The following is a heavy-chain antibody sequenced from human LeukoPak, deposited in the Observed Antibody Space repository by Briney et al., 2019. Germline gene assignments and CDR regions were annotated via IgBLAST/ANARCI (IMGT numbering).Heavy chain of an antibody. J-gene: IGHJ6*03. Sequence: GGSLRLSCAASGFTVSSNYMSWVRQAPGKGLYWVSVIYSGGSTYYADSVKGRFTISRDNSKNTLYLQMNSLRAEDTAVYYCARVKAGYYYYMDVWGKGTTVTVSS. CDR2: IYSGGST. D-gene: IGHD6-25*01. V-gene: IGHV3-53*01. CDR1: GFTVSSNY. CDR3: ARVKAGYYYYMDV.